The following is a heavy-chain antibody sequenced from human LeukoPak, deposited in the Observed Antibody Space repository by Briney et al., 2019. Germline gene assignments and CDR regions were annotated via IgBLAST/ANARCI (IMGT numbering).Heavy chain of an antibody. CDR3: AKDTLAYYFDY. J-gene: IGHJ4*02. CDR2: IWYDGTTT. CDR1: GFTFSSFG. V-gene: IGHV3-33*06. Sequence: GGSLRLSCAASGFTFSSFGMHWVRQAPGRGLEWVATIWYDGTTTYYADFVKGRFTISRDDSKNTVYLQMNSLRAEDTATYYCAKDTLAYYFDYWGQGTLVTVSS.